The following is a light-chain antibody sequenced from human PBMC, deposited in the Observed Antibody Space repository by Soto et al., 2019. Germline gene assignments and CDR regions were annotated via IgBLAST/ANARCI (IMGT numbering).Light chain of an antibody. J-gene: IGKJ2*01. V-gene: IGKV1-6*01. CDR2: TAS. Sequence: AIHMTQSPSTLSASLGDRVTITCRASQGIKNDLAWYQQKPGKAPKLMIYTASTLQTGVPSRFSGSGSGTDFTIPISNIHPEDFATYYCQQYYNYPYNLGQGSNLDIK. CDR1: QGIKND. CDR3: QQYYNYPYN.